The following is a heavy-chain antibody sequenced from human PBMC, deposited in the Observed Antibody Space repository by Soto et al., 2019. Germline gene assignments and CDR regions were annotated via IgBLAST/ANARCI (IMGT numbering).Heavy chain of an antibody. D-gene: IGHD2-2*01. Sequence: GGSLRLSCAASGFTFSSYAMSWVRQAPGKGLEWVSAISGSGGSTYYADSVKGRFTISRDNSKNTLYLQMNSLRAEDTAVYYCAKDHLYCSSTSCYRALDPWGQGTLVTVSS. CDR2: ISGSGGST. CDR1: GFTFSSYA. CDR3: AKDHLYCSSTSCYRALDP. J-gene: IGHJ5*02. V-gene: IGHV3-23*01.